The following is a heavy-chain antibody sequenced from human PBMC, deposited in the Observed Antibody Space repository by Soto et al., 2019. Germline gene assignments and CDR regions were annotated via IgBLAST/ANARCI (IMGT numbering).Heavy chain of an antibody. Sequence: EVQLLESGGGLVQPGGSLRLSCAASGFTFSSYAMSWVRQAPGKGLAWVSAISGSGGSTYYADSVKGRFTISRDNSKNTLYLQMNSLRAEDTAVYYCAKDGSYYYDSSGYWIDYWGQGTLVTVSS. D-gene: IGHD3-22*01. CDR2: ISGSGGST. J-gene: IGHJ4*02. CDR1: GFTFSSYA. V-gene: IGHV3-23*01. CDR3: AKDGSYYYDSSGYWIDY.